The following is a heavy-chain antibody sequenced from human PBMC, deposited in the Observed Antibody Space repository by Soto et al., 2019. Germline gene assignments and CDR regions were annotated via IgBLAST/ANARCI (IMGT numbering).Heavy chain of an antibody. D-gene: IGHD2-8*01. Sequence: QVQLVQSGAEVKKPGSSVKVSCKASGATFTTNSLNWVRQAPGQGLEWMGGIIPVVGTTKYAQKYQDRVTITGDKSTNTAYMELSSLRSDDTAVYYCARGLLYATTDFDYGGQGTPVTVSS. CDR3: ARGLLYATTDFDY. J-gene: IGHJ4*02. CDR2: IIPVVGTT. V-gene: IGHV1-69*06. CDR1: GATFTTNS.